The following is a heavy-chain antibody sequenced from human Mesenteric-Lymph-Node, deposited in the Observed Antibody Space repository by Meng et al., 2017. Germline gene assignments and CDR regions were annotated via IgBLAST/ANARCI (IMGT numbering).Heavy chain of an antibody. CDR2: IYYSGST. D-gene: IGHD3-22*01. V-gene: IGHV4-39*07. Sequence: SETLSLTCTVSGGSISSSSYYWGWIRQPPGKGLEWIGSIYYSGSTYYNPSPKSRVTISVDTSKNQFSLKLSSVTAADTAVYYCARDLSITMIVVVRVNWFDPWGQGTLVTVSS. J-gene: IGHJ5*02. CDR3: ARDLSITMIVVVRVNWFDP. CDR1: GGSISSSSYY.